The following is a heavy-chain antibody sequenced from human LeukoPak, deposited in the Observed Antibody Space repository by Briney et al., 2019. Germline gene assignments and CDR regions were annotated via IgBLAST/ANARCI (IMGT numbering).Heavy chain of an antibody. J-gene: IGHJ3*02. CDR2: INHSGST. V-gene: IGHV4-34*01. D-gene: IGHD1-7*01. CDR3: ARGDPITGTWSTGSSSDAFDI. Sequence: PSETLSLTCAVYGGSFGGYYWSWIRQPPGKGLEWIGEINHSGSTNYNPSLKSRVTISVDTSKNQFSLELSSVTAADTAVYYCARGDPITGTWSTGSSSDAFDIWGQGTMVTVSS. CDR1: GGSFGGYY.